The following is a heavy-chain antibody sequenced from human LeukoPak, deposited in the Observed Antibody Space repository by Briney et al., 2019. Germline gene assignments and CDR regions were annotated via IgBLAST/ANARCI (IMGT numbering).Heavy chain of an antibody. D-gene: IGHD2-8*01. CDR2: IYHSGSI. Sequence: SETLSLTCAVSGGSISSRNWWSWVRQPPGKGLEWIGEIYHSGSINYNPSLKSRVTISVDKSKNQLSLRLTPVTAADTAVYYCARDNGAIRAYYYHGMDVWGQGTTVTVSS. J-gene: IGHJ6*02. CDR3: ARDNGAIRAYYYHGMDV. V-gene: IGHV4-4*02. CDR1: GGSISSRNW.